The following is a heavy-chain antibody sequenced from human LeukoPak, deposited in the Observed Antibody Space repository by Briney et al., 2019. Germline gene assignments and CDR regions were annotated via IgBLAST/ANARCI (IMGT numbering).Heavy chain of an antibody. CDR2: ISCSSSTI. V-gene: IGHV3-48*02. D-gene: IGHD5-12*01. J-gene: IGHJ5*02. Sequence: GGSLRLSCAASGFTFSSYSMNWVRRAPGKGLEWGSYISCSSSTIYYADSVKGRFTISRDNAKNSLYLQMNSLRDEDTAVYYCARTPSGYSGYDLGDWFDPWGQGTLVTVSS. CDR3: ARTPSGYSGYDLGDWFDP. CDR1: GFTFSSYS.